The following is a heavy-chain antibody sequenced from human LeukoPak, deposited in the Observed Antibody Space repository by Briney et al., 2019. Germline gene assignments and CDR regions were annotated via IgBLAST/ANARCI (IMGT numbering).Heavy chain of an antibody. Sequence: GGSLRLSCAASGFTFSSYWMSWVRQAPGKGLEWVANIKQDGSEKYYVDSVKGRFTISRDNAKNSLYLQMNSLRAEDTAVYYCAREDYYYDSSGYDGGDYWDQGTLVTVSS. CDR3: AREDYYYDSSGYDGGDY. J-gene: IGHJ4*02. D-gene: IGHD3-22*01. CDR2: IKQDGSEK. V-gene: IGHV3-7*03. CDR1: GFTFSSYW.